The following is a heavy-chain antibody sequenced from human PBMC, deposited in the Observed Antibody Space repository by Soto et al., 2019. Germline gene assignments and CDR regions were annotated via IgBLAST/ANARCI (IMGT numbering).Heavy chain of an antibody. J-gene: IGHJ6*02. CDR1: GYTFKSYD. Sequence: ASVKVSCKASGYTFKSYDVMWVRKAPGQGLEWMGWISGHNGKADYAENFQGRVIMTTDTSTATASMDLRGLRSDVTAVYYCARKGYIGNFAMDVWGQGTTVTVSS. D-gene: IGHD5-12*01. CDR2: ISGHNGKA. V-gene: IGHV1-18*04. CDR3: ARKGYIGNFAMDV.